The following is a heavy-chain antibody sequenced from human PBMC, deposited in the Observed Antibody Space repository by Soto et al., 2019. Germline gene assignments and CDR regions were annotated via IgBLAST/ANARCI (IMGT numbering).Heavy chain of an antibody. D-gene: IGHD3-3*01. Sequence: GGSLRLSCAASGFTFSSYAMSWVRQAPGKGLEWVSAISGSGGSTYYADSVKGRFTISRDNSKNTPYLQMNSLRAEDTAVYYCAKDVLRFLEWPHDAFDIWGQGTMVTVSS. CDR3: AKDVLRFLEWPHDAFDI. J-gene: IGHJ3*02. CDR2: ISGSGGST. CDR1: GFTFSSYA. V-gene: IGHV3-23*01.